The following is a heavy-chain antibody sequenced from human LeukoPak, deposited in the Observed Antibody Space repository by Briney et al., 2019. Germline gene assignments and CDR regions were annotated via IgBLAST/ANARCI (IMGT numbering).Heavy chain of an antibody. D-gene: IGHD1-26*01. J-gene: IGHJ4*02. CDR2: IGGSGDSI. CDR1: GFTFSSYA. Sequence: GGSLRLSCAASGFTFSSYAMTWVRQAPGKGLEWVSIIGGSGDSIYYADSVKGRFTISRDNSKNTLSLQMSSLRAEDTAVYYCAKSATVGIKAPFDCWGQGALVTVSS. CDR3: AKSATVGIKAPFDC. V-gene: IGHV3-23*01.